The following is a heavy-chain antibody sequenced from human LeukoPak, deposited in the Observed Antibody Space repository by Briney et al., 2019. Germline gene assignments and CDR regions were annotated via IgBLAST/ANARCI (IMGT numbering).Heavy chain of an antibody. V-gene: IGHV1-18*01. CDR3: AREARGYCSGGSCYHPGY. CDR1: GYTFTSYG. CDR2: ISAYNGNT. Sequence: ASVKVSCKASGYTFTSYGISWVRQAPGQGLEWMGWISAYNGNTNYAQKLQGRVTMTTDTSTSTAYMELRGLRSDDTAVYYCAREARGYCSGGSCYHPGYWGQGTLVTVSS. D-gene: IGHD2-15*01. J-gene: IGHJ4*02.